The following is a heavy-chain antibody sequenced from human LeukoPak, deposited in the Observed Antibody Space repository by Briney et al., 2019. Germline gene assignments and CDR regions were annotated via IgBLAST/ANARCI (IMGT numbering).Heavy chain of an antibody. V-gene: IGHV3-23*01. CDR3: AKLHIVVVTATDAFDI. J-gene: IGHJ3*02. D-gene: IGHD2-21*02. Sequence: GGSLRLSCAASGFTFSSYGMSWVRQAPGKGLEWVSAISGSGGSTYYADSVKGRFTISRDNSKNTLYLQMNSLRAEDTAVYYCAKLHIVVVTATDAFDIWGQGTMVTVSS. CDR1: GFTFSSYG. CDR2: ISGSGGST.